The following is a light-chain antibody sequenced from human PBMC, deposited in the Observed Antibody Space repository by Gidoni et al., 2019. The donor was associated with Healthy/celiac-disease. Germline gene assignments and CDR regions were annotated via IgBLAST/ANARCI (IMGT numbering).Light chain of an antibody. V-gene: IGLV2-23*02. J-gene: IGLJ1*01. CDR1: SSDVGSYNL. CDR2: EVS. Sequence: QSALPQPASVSRSPGQSITISCTGTSSDVGSYNLVSWYQQHPGKAPKLMIYEVSKRPSGVSNRFSGSKSGNTASLTISGLQAEDEADYYCCSYAGSSTYVFGTGTKVTVL. CDR3: CSYAGSSTYV.